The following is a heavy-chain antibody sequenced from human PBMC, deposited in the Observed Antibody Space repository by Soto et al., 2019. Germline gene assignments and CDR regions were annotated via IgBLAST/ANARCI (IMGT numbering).Heavy chain of an antibody. CDR3: ARDKSDGSGSYLWWFAP. Sequence: PGGSLRLSCAASGFTFHTYSMNWVRQAPGKGLEWVSYISDSSSIIYYADSVKGRFTISRDNAKNSLYLQMNSLRDEDTAVYYCARDKSDGSGSYLWWFAPWGPGTLVTVSS. J-gene: IGHJ5*02. V-gene: IGHV3-48*02. D-gene: IGHD3-10*01. CDR1: GFTFHTYS. CDR2: ISDSSSII.